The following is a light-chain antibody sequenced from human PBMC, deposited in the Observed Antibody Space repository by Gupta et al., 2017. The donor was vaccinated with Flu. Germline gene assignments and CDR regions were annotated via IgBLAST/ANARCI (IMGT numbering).Light chain of an antibody. CDR1: QSISNY. CDR2: DAS. V-gene: IGKV3-11*01. CDR3: QQRFDWPPWT. J-gene: IGKJ1*01. Sequence: EIVLTQSPATLSLSPGERATLSCRASQSISNYLAWYQQKPGQAPRLLIYDASNRATGIPARFSGSGSGTDFTLTISSLEPEDFAVYYCQQRFDWPPWTFGQGTKVEIK.